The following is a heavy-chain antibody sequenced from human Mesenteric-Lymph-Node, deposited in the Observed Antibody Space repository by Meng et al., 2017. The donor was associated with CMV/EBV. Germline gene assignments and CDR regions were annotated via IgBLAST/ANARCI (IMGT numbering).Heavy chain of an antibody. CDR3: ARDFRYGYCSSTSCYEIDY. CDR1: GFTFSSYS. D-gene: IGHD2-2*01. Sequence: GSLRLSCAASGFTFSSYSMNWVRQAPGKGLEWVSYISSSSSTIYYADSVKGRFTISRDNAKNSLYLQMNSLRAEDTAVYYCARDFRYGYCSSTSCYEIDYWGQGTLVTVSS. J-gene: IGHJ4*02. CDR2: ISSSSSTI. V-gene: IGHV3-48*04.